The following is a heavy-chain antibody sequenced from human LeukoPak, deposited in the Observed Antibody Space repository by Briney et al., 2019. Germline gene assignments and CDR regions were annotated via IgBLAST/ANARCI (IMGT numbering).Heavy chain of an antibody. CDR3: ARHARRDGYTYQFDY. CDR2: IYTSGST. CDR1: GGSISSYY. Sequence: PSETLSLTCTVSGGSISSYYWSWIRQPAGKGLEWIGRIYTSGSTNYNPSLKSRVTMSVDTSKNQFSLKLSSVTTADTAVYYCARHARRDGYTYQFDYWGHGTLVTVSS. V-gene: IGHV4-4*07. J-gene: IGHJ4*01. D-gene: IGHD5-24*01.